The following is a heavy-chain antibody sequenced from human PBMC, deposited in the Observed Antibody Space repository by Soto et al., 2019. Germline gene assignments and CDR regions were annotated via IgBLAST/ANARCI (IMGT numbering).Heavy chain of an antibody. D-gene: IGHD6-6*01. CDR1: GFTFSSYG. V-gene: IGHV3-30*18. Sequence: QVQLVESGGGVVQPGRSLRLSCAASGFTFSSYGMHWVRQAPGKGLEWVAVISYDGSNKYYADSVKGRFTISRDNSKNTLYLQMNSLRAEDTAVYYCAKDRGSSGYYYYYYGMDVWGQGTTVTVSS. CDR3: AKDRGSSGYYYYYYGMDV. CDR2: ISYDGSNK. J-gene: IGHJ6*02.